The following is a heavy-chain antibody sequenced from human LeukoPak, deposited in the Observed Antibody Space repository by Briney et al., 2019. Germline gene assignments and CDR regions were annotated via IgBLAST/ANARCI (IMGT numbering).Heavy chain of an antibody. V-gene: IGHV1-2*02. CDR2: INSNSGAT. Sequence: GSVKVSCKASGYTFTGYYMHWVRQAPGQGLEWMSWINSNSGATNYAQTFQGRFTMTRDTSIRPAYMELTRLGSDATAVYCCARDGSLAYWGQGTLVSVSS. D-gene: IGHD5-12*01. J-gene: IGHJ4*02. CDR1: GYTFTGYY. CDR3: ARDGSLAY.